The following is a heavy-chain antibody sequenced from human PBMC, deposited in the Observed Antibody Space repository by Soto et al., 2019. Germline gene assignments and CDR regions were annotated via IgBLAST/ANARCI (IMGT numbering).Heavy chain of an antibody. CDR3: ARDPYTGLRGDAFDI. CDR1: GFTFSSYA. V-gene: IGHV3-30-3*01. D-gene: IGHD1-1*01. J-gene: IGHJ3*02. Sequence: QVQLVESGGGVVQPGRSLRLSCAASGFTFSSYAMHWVRQAPGKGLEWVAVISYDGSNKYYADSVKGRFTISRDNSKNTLYLQMTSLRAEDPAVYYCARDPYTGLRGDAFDIWGQGTMGTVAS. CDR2: ISYDGSNK.